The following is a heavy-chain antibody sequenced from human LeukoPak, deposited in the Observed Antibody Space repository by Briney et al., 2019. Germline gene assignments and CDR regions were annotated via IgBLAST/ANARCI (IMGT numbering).Heavy chain of an antibody. CDR3: ARAPSEIGGYYPEYFRH. CDR2: IKRDGSA. CDR1: GFTFSSYW. V-gene: IGHV3-74*01. Sequence: GGSLRLSCAASGFTFSSYWMHWVRQAPGKGLVWVSRIKRDGSANYAVSVKGRFTTSRDNAKNTVSLQMNSLRAEDTGVYYCARAPSEIGGYYPEYFRHWGQGTLVTVSS. J-gene: IGHJ1*01. D-gene: IGHD3-22*01.